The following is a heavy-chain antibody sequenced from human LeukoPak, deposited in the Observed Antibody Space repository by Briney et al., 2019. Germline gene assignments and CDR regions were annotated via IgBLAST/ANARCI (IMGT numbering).Heavy chain of an antibody. CDR2: FDPEDGET. D-gene: IGHD2-21*01. Sequence: ASVKVSCKVSVSTLTELSMHWVRQAPGKGLEWMGGFDPEDGETIYAQKFQGRVTMTEDTSTDTAYMELSSLRSEDTAAYYCATVRICGGDCYDAFDIWGEGTMVTVSS. CDR3: ATVRICGGDCYDAFDI. J-gene: IGHJ3*02. V-gene: IGHV1-24*01. CDR1: VSTLTELS.